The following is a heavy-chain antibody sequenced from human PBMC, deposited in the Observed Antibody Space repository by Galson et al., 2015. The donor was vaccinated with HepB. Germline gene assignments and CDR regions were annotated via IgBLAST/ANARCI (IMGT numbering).Heavy chain of an antibody. CDR2: INQDGNIV. V-gene: IGHV3-7*01. Sequence: SLRLSCAASGFTFNNYWINWVRQAPGKGLEWVANINQDGNIVKYVDSVKGRFTISRDNTKNSLYLQMNSLRAEDTAVYYCAKDIGWYTFDYWGQGTLVTVSS. CDR3: AKDIGWYTFDY. CDR1: GFTFNNYW. D-gene: IGHD6-19*01. J-gene: IGHJ4*02.